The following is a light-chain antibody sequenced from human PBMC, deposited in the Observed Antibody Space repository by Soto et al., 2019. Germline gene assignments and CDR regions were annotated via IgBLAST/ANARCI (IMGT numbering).Light chain of an antibody. CDR2: DNN. V-gene: IGLV1-51*01. CDR3: GTWDSSLSAIV. CDR1: SSNIGNNY. Sequence: QSVLPQPPSVSAAPGQKVTISCSGSSSNIGNNYVSWYRQLPGTAPKLLIFDNNARPSGIPDRFSGSKSGTSATLGITGLQAGDEADYYCGTWDSSLSAIVFGGGTKVTVL. J-gene: IGLJ2*01.